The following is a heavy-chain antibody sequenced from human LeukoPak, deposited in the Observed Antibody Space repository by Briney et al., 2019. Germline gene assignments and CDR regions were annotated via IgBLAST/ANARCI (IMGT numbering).Heavy chain of an antibody. CDR2: ISTYNGNT. Sequence: ASVKVSCKASGYTFINYGISWVRQAPGQGLEWMGWISTYNGNTNFAQTLQGRVTMTTDTSTNTAYMELRSLTSDDTAVYYCATDLANYYDSSGYYRFDYWGQGTLVTVSS. J-gene: IGHJ4*02. CDR1: GYTFINYG. V-gene: IGHV1-18*01. CDR3: ATDLANYYDSSGYYRFDY. D-gene: IGHD3-22*01.